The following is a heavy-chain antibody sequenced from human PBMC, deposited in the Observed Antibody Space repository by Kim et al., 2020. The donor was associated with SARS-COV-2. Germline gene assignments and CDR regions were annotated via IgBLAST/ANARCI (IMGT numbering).Heavy chain of an antibody. J-gene: IGHJ6*02. CDR1: GFTSSYHA. CDR2: IGGSAGAI. Sequence: GGSLRLSCEASGFTSSYHAMNWVRQAPGKGLEWISYIGGSAGAIYYADSVRGRFTISRDNAKNSLYLQMNSLRAEDTAVYYCARDSRIACGMVVWGHGTTVTVSS. D-gene: IGHD2-15*01. CDR3: ARDSRIACGMVV. V-gene: IGHV3-48*01.